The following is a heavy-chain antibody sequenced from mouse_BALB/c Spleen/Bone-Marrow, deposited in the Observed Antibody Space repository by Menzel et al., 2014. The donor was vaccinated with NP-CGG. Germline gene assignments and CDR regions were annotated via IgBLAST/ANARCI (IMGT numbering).Heavy chain of an antibody. V-gene: IGHV14-3*02. CDR1: GFNIKDTY. Sequence: EVQLQQSGAELAKPGASVKLSCTASGFNIKDTYMHWVKQRPEHGLEWIGRIDPANGNTKYDPKFQGKATITADTSSNTAYLQLSSLTSEDTAVYYCARWEYYAMDYWGQGTSVTVSS. J-gene: IGHJ4*01. CDR3: ARWEYYAMDY. D-gene: IGHD4-1*01. CDR2: IDPANGNT.